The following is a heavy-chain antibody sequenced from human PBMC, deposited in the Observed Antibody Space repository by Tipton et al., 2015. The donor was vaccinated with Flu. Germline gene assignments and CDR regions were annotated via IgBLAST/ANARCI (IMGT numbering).Heavy chain of an antibody. D-gene: IGHD2-2*01. V-gene: IGHV4-4*07. CDR2: IYTSGST. Sequence: GLVKPSETLSLTCTVSGDSINTYYWNWIRQPAGKGLEWIGRIYTSGSTSYNPSLKSRVTMSVETSKNQFSLKLSSVTAADTAVYYCARGVPAAIGEAHFDYWGQGSLVTVSS. J-gene: IGHJ4*02. CDR3: ARGVPAAIGEAHFDY. CDR1: GDSINTYY.